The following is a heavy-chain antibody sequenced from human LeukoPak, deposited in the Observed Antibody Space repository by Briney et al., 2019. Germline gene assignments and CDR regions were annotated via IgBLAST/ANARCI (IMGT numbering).Heavy chain of an antibody. CDR3: ARGRSSGWRFNWFDP. CDR1: GGTFSSYA. J-gene: IGHJ5*02. D-gene: IGHD6-19*01. CDR2: IIPILGIA. V-gene: IGHV1-69*04. Sequence: SVKVSCKASGGTFSSYAISWVRQAPGQGLEWMGRIIPILGIANYAQKFQGRVTITADKSTSTAYMELSSLRSEDTAVYYCARGRSSGWRFNWFDPWGQGTLVTVSS.